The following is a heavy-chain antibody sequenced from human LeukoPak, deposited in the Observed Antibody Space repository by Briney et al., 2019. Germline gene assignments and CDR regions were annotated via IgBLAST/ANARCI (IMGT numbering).Heavy chain of an antibody. V-gene: IGHV1-18*01. CDR1: GYTFTSYG. CDR2: ISAYNGAT. CDR3: ARDRSSGSDYGDY. Sequence: ASVKASCKASGYTFTSYGITWVRQAPGQGLEWLGWISAYNGATNYAQRLQGRLTMTTDTSTNTAYMDLRSLRSDDTAVYFCARDRSSGSDYGDYWGQGTLVTVSS. J-gene: IGHJ4*02. D-gene: IGHD1-26*01.